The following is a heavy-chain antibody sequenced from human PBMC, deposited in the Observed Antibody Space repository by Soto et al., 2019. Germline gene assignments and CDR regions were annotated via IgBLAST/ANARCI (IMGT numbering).Heavy chain of an antibody. CDR3: ARGTTTSAFSAMDV. J-gene: IGHJ6*02. CDR1: GFTLSNNA. V-gene: IGHV3-30-3*01. D-gene: IGHD1-1*01. Sequence: QVQLVESGGGVVQPGRSLRLSCAASGFTLSNNAMDWVRQAPGKGLEWVAVISYDGSNKYIAESVKGRFTISRDNSKNTLCLQMNSLRAEDTAVYYCARGTTTSAFSAMDVWGQGTTVTVSS. CDR2: ISYDGSNK.